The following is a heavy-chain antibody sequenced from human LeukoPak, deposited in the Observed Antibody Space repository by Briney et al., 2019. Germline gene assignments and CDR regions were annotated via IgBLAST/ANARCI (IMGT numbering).Heavy chain of an antibody. Sequence: GGSLRLSCAASGFTFSSYGMHWVRQAPGKGLEWVAFIRYDGSNKYYADSVKGRFTISRDNSKNTLYLQMNSLRAEDTAVYYCAKARGIEDAFDIWGQGTMVTVSS. CDR2: IRYDGSNK. CDR3: AKARGIEDAFDI. CDR1: GFTFSSYG. V-gene: IGHV3-30*02. J-gene: IGHJ3*02. D-gene: IGHD3-16*02.